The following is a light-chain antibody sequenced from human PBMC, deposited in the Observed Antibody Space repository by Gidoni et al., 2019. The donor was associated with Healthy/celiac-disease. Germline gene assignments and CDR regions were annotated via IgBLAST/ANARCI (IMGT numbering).Light chain of an antibody. CDR2: RDS. CDR3: QVWDSSTVV. Sequence: SYELTQPLPVSVALGQTARITCGGNNIGSKNVPWYQQKPGQAPVLVIYRDSNRPSGIPERFSGSNSGNTATLTISRAQAGDEADYYCQVWDSSTVVFGGGTKLTVL. J-gene: IGLJ2*01. V-gene: IGLV3-9*01. CDR1: NIGSKN.